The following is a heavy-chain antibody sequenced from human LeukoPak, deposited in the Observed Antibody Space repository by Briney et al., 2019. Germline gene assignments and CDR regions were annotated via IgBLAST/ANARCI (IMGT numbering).Heavy chain of an antibody. CDR3: ARPGTTGTVFYAFDI. D-gene: IGHD1-1*01. Sequence: SQTLSLTCTVSGGSISSSSYYWGWIRQPPGKGLEWIGSIYYSGSTYYNPSLKSRVTISVDTSKNQFSLKLSSVTAADTAVYYCARPGTTGTVFYAFDIWGQGTMVTVSS. CDR1: GGSISSSSYY. J-gene: IGHJ3*02. V-gene: IGHV4-39*01. CDR2: IYYSGST.